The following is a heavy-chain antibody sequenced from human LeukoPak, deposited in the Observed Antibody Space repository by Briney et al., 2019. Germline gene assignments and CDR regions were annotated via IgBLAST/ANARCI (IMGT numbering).Heavy chain of an antibody. CDR3: AKDRLHSSGWYEPSDS. Sequence: GGSLGLSCAASGFIFSTYVMTWVRQAPGRGLEWVSAISGSSKSTYYTDSVKGRFTISRDNSKNTLYLQMNSLRAEDTAVYYCAKDRLHSSGWYEPSDSWGQGTLVTVSS. CDR1: GFIFSTYV. D-gene: IGHD6-19*01. V-gene: IGHV3-23*01. CDR2: ISGSSKST. J-gene: IGHJ4*02.